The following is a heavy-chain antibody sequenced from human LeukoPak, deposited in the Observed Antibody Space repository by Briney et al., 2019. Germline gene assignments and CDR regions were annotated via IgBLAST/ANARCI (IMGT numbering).Heavy chain of an antibody. D-gene: IGHD3-22*01. CDR2: INPNSGGT. CDR3: ARATAYYYDSSGYEKDY. CDR1: GYTFTGYY. Sequence: ASVKVSCKASGYTFTGYYVHWVRQAPGQGLEWMGWINPNSGGTNYAQKFQGRVTMTRDTSISTAYMELSRLRSDDTAVYYCARATAYYYDSSGYEKDYWGQGTLVTVSS. V-gene: IGHV1-2*02. J-gene: IGHJ4*02.